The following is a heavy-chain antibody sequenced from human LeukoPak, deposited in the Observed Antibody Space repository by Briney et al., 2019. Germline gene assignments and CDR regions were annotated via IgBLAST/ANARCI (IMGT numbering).Heavy chain of an antibody. D-gene: IGHD6-13*01. CDR2: IYYSGST. CDR1: GGSISSYY. CDR3: ARDRERKQQLGGGWFDP. V-gene: IGHV4-59*01. Sequence: PSETLSLTCTVSGGSISSYYWSWIRQPPGKGLEWIGYIYYSGSTNYNPSLKSRVTISVDTSKNQFSLKLSSVTAADTAVYYCARDRERKQQLGGGWFDPWCQGTLVTVSS. J-gene: IGHJ5*02.